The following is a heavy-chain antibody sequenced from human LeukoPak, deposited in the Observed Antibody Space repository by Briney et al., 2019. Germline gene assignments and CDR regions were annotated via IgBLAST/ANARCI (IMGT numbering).Heavy chain of an antibody. Sequence: ASVKVSCKASGYTFTSYGISWVRQAPGQGLEWMGWISAYNGNTNYAQKLQGRVTMTTDTSTSTAYMELRSLRSDDTAVYYCAGGEVLGYDLTAFDIWGQGTMVTVSS. J-gene: IGHJ3*02. CDR1: GYTFTSYG. CDR3: AGGEVLGYDLTAFDI. D-gene: IGHD3-16*01. V-gene: IGHV1-18*01. CDR2: ISAYNGNT.